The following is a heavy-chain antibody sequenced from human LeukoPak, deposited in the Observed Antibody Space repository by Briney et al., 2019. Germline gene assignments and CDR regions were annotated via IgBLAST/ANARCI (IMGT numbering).Heavy chain of an antibody. D-gene: IGHD6-19*01. V-gene: IGHV3-33*01. CDR2: IWYDGSNK. Sequence: GRSLRLSCAASGFTFSSYGMHWVRQAPGKGLEWVAVIWYDGSNKYYADSVKGRSTISRDNSKNTLYLQMNSLRAEDTAVYYCARDRSVSSGWSQDGMDVWGQGTTVTVSS. CDR3: ARDRSVSSGWSQDGMDV. J-gene: IGHJ6*02. CDR1: GFTFSSYG.